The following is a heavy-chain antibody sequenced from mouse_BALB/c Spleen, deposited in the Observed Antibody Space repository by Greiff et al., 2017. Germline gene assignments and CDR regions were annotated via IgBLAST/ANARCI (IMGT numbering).Heavy chain of an antibody. V-gene: IGHV5-4*02. CDR1: GFTFSDYY. J-gene: IGHJ3*01. Sequence: EVQLVESGGGLVKPGGSLKLSCAASGFTFSDYYMYWVRQTPEKRLEWVATISDGGSYTYYPDSVKGRFTISRDNAKNNLYLQMSSLKSEDTAMYYCAREDYDYDLAYWGQGTLVTVSA. D-gene: IGHD2-4*01. CDR2: ISDGGSYT. CDR3: AREDYDYDLAY.